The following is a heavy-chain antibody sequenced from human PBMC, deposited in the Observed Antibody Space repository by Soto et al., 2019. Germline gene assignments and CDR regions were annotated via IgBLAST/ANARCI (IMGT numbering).Heavy chain of an antibody. CDR1: GFMFSSYG. D-gene: IGHD3-16*02. J-gene: IGHJ3*01. Sequence: QVQLVESGGGVVQPGTSVRLSCAASGFMFSSYGMHWVRQAPGKGLEWVSVISFDGSEKYVADSVKGRVTISRDNSKNILSLQLDSLSADDTAVDYCGATTSDDYAWGSYRYWGDAIHLWGQGTTVTVFS. CDR2: ISFDGSEK. V-gene: IGHV3-30*03. CDR3: GATTSDDYAWGSYRYWGDAIHL.